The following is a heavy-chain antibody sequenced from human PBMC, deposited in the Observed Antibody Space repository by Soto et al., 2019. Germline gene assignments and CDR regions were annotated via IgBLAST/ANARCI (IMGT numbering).Heavy chain of an antibody. CDR3: ARARSPLNKNYDFWSGYLAGFDP. D-gene: IGHD3-3*01. J-gene: IGHJ5*02. V-gene: IGHV3-48*03. Sequence: GGSLRLSCAASGFTFSSYEMNWVRQAPGKGLEWVSYISSSGSTIYYADSVKGRFTISRDNAKNSLYLQMNSLRAEDTAVYYCARARSPLNKNYDFWSGYLAGFDPWGQGTLVTVSS. CDR2: ISSSGSTI. CDR1: GFTFSSYE.